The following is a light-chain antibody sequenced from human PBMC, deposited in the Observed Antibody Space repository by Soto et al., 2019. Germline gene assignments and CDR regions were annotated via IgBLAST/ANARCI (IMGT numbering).Light chain of an antibody. V-gene: IGKV3D-15*01. Sequence: EIVMTQSPATLSVSVGERATLSCRASQSVSSKLAWYQQKPGQAPRLLIYGASTRATGIPARFSGSGSGTEFTLTISSLQSEDFANYYCQQYNNWPLTFGGGTKVEIK. CDR2: GAS. J-gene: IGKJ4*02. CDR3: QQYNNWPLT. CDR1: QSVSSK.